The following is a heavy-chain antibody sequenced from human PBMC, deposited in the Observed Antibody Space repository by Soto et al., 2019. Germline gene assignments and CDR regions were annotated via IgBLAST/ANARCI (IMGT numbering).Heavy chain of an antibody. CDR2: IYPGDSDT. CDR1: GYSFATYW. V-gene: IGHV5-51*01. J-gene: IGHJ4*02. Sequence: PVESLKISCKASGYSFATYWIGWVRQIPWKGLEWMGIIYPGDSDTMYSPSFQGQVIISADLSSTTTYLQWSSLKASDTAIYYCARQHGVDPANGWTEQWGQGTLVSVSS. CDR3: ARQHGVDPANGWTEQ. D-gene: IGHD2-8*01.